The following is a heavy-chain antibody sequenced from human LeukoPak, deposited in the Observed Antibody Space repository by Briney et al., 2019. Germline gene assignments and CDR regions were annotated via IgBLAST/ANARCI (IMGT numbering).Heavy chain of an antibody. D-gene: IGHD3-3*01. CDR2: IKQDGSEK. J-gene: IGHJ4*02. CDR3: ARVFNFWSGYYRDS. CDR1: GFTFSSYW. V-gene: IGHV3-7*04. Sequence: GGSLRLSCAASGFTFSSYWMSWVRQAPGKGLEWVANIKQDGSEKYYVDSVKGRFTASRDNAKNSLYLQVNSLRAEDTAVYYCARVFNFWSGYYRDSWGQGTLVTVSS.